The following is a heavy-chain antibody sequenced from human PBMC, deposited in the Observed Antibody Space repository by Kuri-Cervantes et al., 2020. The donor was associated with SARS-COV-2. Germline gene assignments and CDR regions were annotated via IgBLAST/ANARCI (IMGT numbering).Heavy chain of an antibody. J-gene: IGHJ4*02. CDR3: AKGGNYYGSGFGY. V-gene: IGHV3-30*01. CDR1: GFTFSSYA. Sequence: LSLTCAASGFTFSSYAMHWVRQAPGKGLEWVAVISYDGSNKYYADSVKGRFTISRDNSKNTLYLQMNSLRAEDTAVYYCAKGGNYYGSGFGYWGQGTLVTVSS. D-gene: IGHD3-10*01. CDR2: ISYDGSNK.